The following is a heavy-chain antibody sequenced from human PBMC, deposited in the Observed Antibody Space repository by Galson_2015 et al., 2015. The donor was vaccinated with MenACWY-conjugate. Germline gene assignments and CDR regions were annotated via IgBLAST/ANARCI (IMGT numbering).Heavy chain of an antibody. D-gene: IGHD2-15*01. J-gene: IGHJ4*02. CDR2: IYWDDDK. CDR3: SRTGATPGDY. V-gene: IGHV2-5*02. Sequence: LIYWDDDKRYSPSLRSRLTITTDTSKNHVVLTMTNMDPVDTATYYCSRTGATPGDYWGQGTLVTVSS.